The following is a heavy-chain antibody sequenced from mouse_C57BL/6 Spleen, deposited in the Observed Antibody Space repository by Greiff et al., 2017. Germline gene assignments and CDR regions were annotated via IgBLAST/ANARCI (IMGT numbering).Heavy chain of an antibody. D-gene: IGHD2-4*01. J-gene: IGHJ2*01. CDR2: IRNKANNHAT. V-gene: IGHV6-6*01. Sequence: EVKVEESGGGLVQPGGSMKLSCAASGFTFSDAWMDWVRQSPEKGLEWVAEIRNKANNHATYYAESVKGRFTISRDDSKSSVYLQMNSLRAEDTGIYYCTRHEIKRGYFDYWGQGTTLTVSS. CDR3: TRHEIKRGYFDY. CDR1: GFTFSDAW.